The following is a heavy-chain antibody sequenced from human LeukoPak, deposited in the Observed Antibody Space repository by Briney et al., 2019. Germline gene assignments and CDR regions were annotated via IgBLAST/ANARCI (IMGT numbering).Heavy chain of an antibody. CDR2: IYYSGST. J-gene: IGHJ6*03. D-gene: IGHD6-19*01. CDR1: GGSISSGGYS. V-gene: IGHV4-30-4*07. Sequence: SETLSLTCAVSGGSISSGGYSWSWIRQPPGKGLEWIGYIYYSGSTYYNPSLKSRVTISVDTSKNQFSLKLSSVTAADTAVYYCAKSVAGRHYYYYMDVWGKGTTVTISS. CDR3: AKSVAGRHYYYYMDV.